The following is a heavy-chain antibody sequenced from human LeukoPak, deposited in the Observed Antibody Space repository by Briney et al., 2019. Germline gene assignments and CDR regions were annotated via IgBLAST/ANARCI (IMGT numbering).Heavy chain of an antibody. J-gene: IGHJ5*02. CDR2: IYHSGST. V-gene: IGHV4-38-2*02. CDR1: GYSISSGYY. CDR3: ARSSSYYYDSSGPNWFDP. D-gene: IGHD3-22*01. Sequence: SSETLSLTCTVSGYSISSGYYWGWIRQPPGKGLEWIGSIYHSGSTYYNPSLKSRVTISVDTSKNQFSLKLSSVTAADTAVYYCARSSSYYYDSSGPNWFDPWGQGTLVTVSS.